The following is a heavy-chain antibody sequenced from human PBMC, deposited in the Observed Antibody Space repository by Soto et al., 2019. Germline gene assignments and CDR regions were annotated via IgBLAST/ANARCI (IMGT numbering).Heavy chain of an antibody. CDR1: GYTFTSYG. V-gene: IGHV1-18*01. CDR3: ANGYSSGWYNYGMDV. J-gene: IGHJ6*02. CDR2: SSAYNGNT. D-gene: IGHD6-19*01. Sequence: QVQLVQSGAEVKKPGASVKVSCKASGYTFTSYGISWVRQAPGQGLEWMGLSSAYNGNTNYAQKLQGRVTMTTDTSTSTAYMELRSLRSDDTAVYYCANGYSSGWYNYGMDVWGQGTTVTVSS.